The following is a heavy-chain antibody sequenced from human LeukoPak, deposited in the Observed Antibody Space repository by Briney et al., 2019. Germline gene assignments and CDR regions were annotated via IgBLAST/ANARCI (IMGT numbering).Heavy chain of an antibody. CDR3: ARNTLKPPYYDDTSGYYWYFDL. CDR2: IFYRGNT. Sequence: PSETLSLTCTVSGGSIRNYYWSWIRQPPGKGLEWIGYIFYRGNTNYNPSLKSRVTISLDTSKNQFSLQQRSVTAADTAVYYCARNTLKPPYYDDTSGYYWYFDLWGRGTLVSVSS. CDR1: GGSIRNYY. V-gene: IGHV4-59*01. J-gene: IGHJ2*01. D-gene: IGHD3-22*01.